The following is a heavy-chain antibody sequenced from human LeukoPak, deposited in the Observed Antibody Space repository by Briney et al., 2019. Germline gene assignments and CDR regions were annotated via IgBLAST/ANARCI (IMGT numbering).Heavy chain of an antibody. CDR1: GYRFTSYW. CDR3: ARAQNVYYYFYGMDV. V-gene: IGHV5-51*01. J-gene: IGHJ6*02. Sequence: GESLQISCQGSGYRFTSYWIGWARPKPGKGLECMGIIYPGDSDIRYSPSFQGQVTISADKSISTAYLQWSSLKASYTAMYYCARAQNVYYYFYGMDVWGQGTTVTVSS. CDR2: IYPGDSDI.